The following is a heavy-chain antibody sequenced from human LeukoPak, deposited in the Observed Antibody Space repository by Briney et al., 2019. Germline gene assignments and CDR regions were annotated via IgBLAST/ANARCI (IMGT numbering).Heavy chain of an antibody. V-gene: IGHV4-38-2*01. J-gene: IGHJ4*02. CDR3: ARHPIAYYEGTGYAGTHFDC. CDR2: IYHSGNP. CDR1: GYSISSGYY. Sequence: SETLSLTCAVSGYSISSGYYWGWIRQPPGKGLEWIGGIYHSGNPYYNPSLKSRVTISVDTSKNQFSLRLTSVTAADTAVYYCARHPIAYYEGTGYAGTHFDCWGQGTLVTVSS. D-gene: IGHD3-22*01.